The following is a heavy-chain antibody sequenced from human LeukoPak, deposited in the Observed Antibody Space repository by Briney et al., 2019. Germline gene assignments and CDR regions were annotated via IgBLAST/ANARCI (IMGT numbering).Heavy chain of an antibody. V-gene: IGHV1-69*05. J-gene: IGHJ6*03. CDR2: IIPIFGTA. D-gene: IGHD6-6*01. CDR3: ARTGPGQLDNYMDV. CDR1: GGTFSSYA. Sequence: ASVKVSCKASGGTFSSYAISWVRQAPGQGLEWMGGIIPIFGTANYAQKFQGRVTITTDESTSTAYMELSSLRSEDTAVYYCARTGPGQLDNYMDVWGKGITVTVSS.